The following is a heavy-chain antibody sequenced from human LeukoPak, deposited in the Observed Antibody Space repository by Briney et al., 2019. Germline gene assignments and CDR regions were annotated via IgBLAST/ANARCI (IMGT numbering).Heavy chain of an antibody. CDR3: ARVGSRWEPNDAFDI. D-gene: IGHD1-26*01. CDR1: GFSFSTYG. Sequence: KSGGSLRLSCVGSGFSFSTYGMTWVRQAPGKGLEWVSSISSSSSYIYYADSVKGRFTISRDNAKNSLYLQMNSLRAEDTAVYYCARVGSRWEPNDAFDIWGQGTMVTVSS. V-gene: IGHV3-21*01. J-gene: IGHJ3*02. CDR2: ISSSSSYI.